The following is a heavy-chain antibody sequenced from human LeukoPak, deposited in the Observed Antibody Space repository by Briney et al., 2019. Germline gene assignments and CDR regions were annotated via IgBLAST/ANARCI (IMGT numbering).Heavy chain of an antibody. J-gene: IGHJ4*02. CDR2: IYTSGST. CDR1: DGSISSGNNH. CDR3: ATTTVTTSAGFDY. D-gene: IGHD4-17*01. Sequence: SQTLSLTCTVSDGSISSGNNHWSWIRQPAGKGLERIGHIYTSGSTNYNPSLKSRVTISEDTSKNQFSLKLSSVTAADTAVYYCATTTVTTSAGFDYWGQGTLVTVSS. V-gene: IGHV4-61*09.